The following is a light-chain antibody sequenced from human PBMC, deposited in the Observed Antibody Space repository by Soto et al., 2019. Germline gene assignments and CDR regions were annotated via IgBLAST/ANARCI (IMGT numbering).Light chain of an antibody. CDR3: QHYVSSPWT. J-gene: IGKJ1*01. V-gene: IGKV3-20*01. CDR1: QSVSSSY. Sequence: EIVLTQSPGTLSLSPGERATLSCRASQSVSSSYLAWYQQKPGQAPRLLIYGASIMATGIPDRFSGSGSGTDFTLSISRLEPEDFAVYYCQHYVSSPWTFGQGTKVEIK. CDR2: GAS.